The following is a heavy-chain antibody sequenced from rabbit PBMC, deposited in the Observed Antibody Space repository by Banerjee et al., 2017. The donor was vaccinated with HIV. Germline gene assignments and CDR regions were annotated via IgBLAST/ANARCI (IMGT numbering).Heavy chain of an antibody. V-gene: IGHV1S43*01. CDR2: IYTSSGST. CDR1: GFSFSSSYY. CDR3: ARGQYSYDDYGDWDFNL. J-gene: IGHJ4*01. D-gene: IGHD2-1*01. Sequence: QEQLVESGGGLVKPGASLTLTCTASGFSFSSSYYMCWVRQAPGKGLELIACIYTSSGSTWYASWVNGRFTISRSTSLNTVDLKMTSLTAADTATYFCARGQYSYDDYGDWDFNLWGPGTLVTVS.